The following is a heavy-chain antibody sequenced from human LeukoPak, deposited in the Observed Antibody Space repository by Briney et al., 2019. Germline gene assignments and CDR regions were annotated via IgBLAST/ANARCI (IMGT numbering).Heavy chain of an antibody. CDR1: GFTFSSYA. D-gene: IGHD6-19*01. J-gene: IGHJ4*02. CDR2: ISYDGSNK. Sequence: PGGSLRLSCAASGFTFSSYAMHWVRQAPGKGLEWVAVISYDGSNKYYADSVKGRFTISRDNSKNTLYLQMNSLRAEDTAVYYCAREIAVAGTINWGQGTLVTVSS. V-gene: IGHV3-30-3*01. CDR3: AREIAVAGTIN.